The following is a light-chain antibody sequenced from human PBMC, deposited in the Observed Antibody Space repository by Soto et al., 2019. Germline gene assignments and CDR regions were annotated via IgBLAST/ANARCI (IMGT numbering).Light chain of an antibody. CDR2: DAS. V-gene: IGKV1-5*01. CDR3: QQYNHYST. CDR1: QSISRW. Sequence: DIQMTQSHSTLSASVGDRVTITCRASQSISRWVAWYQQKPGKAPKLLIYDASSLESGVPSRFSGSGSGTEFTLTISILQPDDFATYYCQQYNHYSTFGQGTKLEIK. J-gene: IGKJ2*01.